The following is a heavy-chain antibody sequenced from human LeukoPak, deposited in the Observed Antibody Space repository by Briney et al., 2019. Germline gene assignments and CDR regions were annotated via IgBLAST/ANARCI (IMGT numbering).Heavy chain of an antibody. D-gene: IGHD3-10*01. CDR2: IYYIGST. CDR1: GGSISSYY. Sequence: SETLSLTCTVSGGSISSYYWSWIRQPPGKGLEWIGYIYYIGSTNYNPSLKSRATISVDMSRKHFFLDLSSVTAADTAVYYCARAVHYSGTSDQYTGGWYYFDFWGQGTLVTVSS. CDR3: ARAVHYSGTSDQYTGGWYYFDF. V-gene: IGHV4-59*01. J-gene: IGHJ4*02.